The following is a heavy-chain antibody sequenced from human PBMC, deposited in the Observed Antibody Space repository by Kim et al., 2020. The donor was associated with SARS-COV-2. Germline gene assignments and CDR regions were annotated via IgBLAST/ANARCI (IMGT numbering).Heavy chain of an antibody. CDR3: ARVRIFGVVMDPFDY. CDR1: GFTFSSYW. V-gene: IGHV3-7*03. Sequence: GGSLRLSCAASGFTFSSYWMSWVRQAPGKGLEWVANIKQDGSEKYYVDSVKGRFTISRDNAKNSLYLQMNSLRAEDTAVYYCARVRIFGVVMDPFDYWGQGTLVTVSS. CDR2: IKQDGSEK. D-gene: IGHD3-3*01. J-gene: IGHJ4*02.